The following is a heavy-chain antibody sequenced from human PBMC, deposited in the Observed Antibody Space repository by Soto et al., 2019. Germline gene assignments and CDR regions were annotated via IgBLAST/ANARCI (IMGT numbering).Heavy chain of an antibody. CDR3: ARGGDTREGRGVFFS. D-gene: IGHD3-16*01. V-gene: IGHV1-69*06. J-gene: IGHJ5*02. Sequence: SVKVSCKASGGTFSSYSFSWVRQAPGQGLEWMGGITPIFGTVHYAQNFRGRVTITADKSTSIVHMELSSLRSEDTAVFYCARGGDTREGRGVFFSWGQGTLVTVSS. CDR2: ITPIFGTV. CDR1: GGTFSSYS.